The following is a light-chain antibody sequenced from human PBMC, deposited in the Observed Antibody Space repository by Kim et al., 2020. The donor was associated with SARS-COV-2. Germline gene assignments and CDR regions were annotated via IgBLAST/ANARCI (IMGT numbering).Light chain of an antibody. CDR1: QSVGTS. CDR2: DAY. V-gene: IGKV3-11*01. J-gene: IGKJ4*01. Sequence: DIVLTQSPATLSLSLGERATLSCRASQSVGTSLVWYQQKVGQAPRLLIYDAYKRPTDIPARFSGSGSGTDFTLTISSLESDDFAVYYCQQRNKWPLTFGGGTKVDIK. CDR3: QQRNKWPLT.